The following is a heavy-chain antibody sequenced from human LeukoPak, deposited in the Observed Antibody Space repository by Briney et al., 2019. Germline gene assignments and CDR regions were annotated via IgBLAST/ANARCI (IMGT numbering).Heavy chain of an antibody. CDR3: ARSTAGFDF. CDR1: GFTFSSNR. J-gene: IGHJ4*02. CDR2: INQVGGEK. V-gene: IGHV3-7*01. D-gene: IGHD1-1*01. Sequence: GGSLRLSCAASGFTFSSNRMAWVRQAPGKGPEWVANINQVGGEKYYVDSVKGRFTISRDNAKNSLYLQMNSLRLEDTAVYYCARSTAGFDFWGQGTLVTVSA.